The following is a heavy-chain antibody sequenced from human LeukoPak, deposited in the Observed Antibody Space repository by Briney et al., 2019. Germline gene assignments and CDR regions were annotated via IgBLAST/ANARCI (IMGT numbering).Heavy chain of an antibody. J-gene: IGHJ4*02. Sequence: GASVKVSCKASGYTFTSYGISWVRQAPGQGLEWMGWISAYNGNTNYAQKLQGRVTMTTDTSTSTAYMELRSLRSDDTAVYYCARDREYYYGSGASLPFDYWGQGTLVTVSS. D-gene: IGHD3-10*01. CDR1: GYTFTSYG. V-gene: IGHV1-18*01. CDR2: ISAYNGNT. CDR3: ARDREYYYGSGASLPFDY.